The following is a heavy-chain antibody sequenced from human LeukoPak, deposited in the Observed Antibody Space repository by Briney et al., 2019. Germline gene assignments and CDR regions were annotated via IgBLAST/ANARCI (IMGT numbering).Heavy chain of an antibody. CDR3: VRVFDSGSQAYFYYMDV. J-gene: IGHJ6*03. D-gene: IGHD3-10*01. Sequence: SETLSLTCAVYGGSLNSYSWTWIRQSPGKGLEWIGEIHHTGITNFNPSLKSRVTISVDTSKNQLSLKVSSVTAADTAVYYCVRVFDSGSQAYFYYMDVWGKGTTVIISS. CDR2: IHHTGIT. V-gene: IGHV4-34*01. CDR1: GGSLNSYS.